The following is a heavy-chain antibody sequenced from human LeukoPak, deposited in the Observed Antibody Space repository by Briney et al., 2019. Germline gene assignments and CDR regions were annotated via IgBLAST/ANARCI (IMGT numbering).Heavy chain of an antibody. D-gene: IGHD2-15*01. CDR1: GFTVSSNY. CDR2: IYSGGST. V-gene: IGHV3-53*01. CDR3: ARAAGYCSGGSCYGRGGFDY. Sequence: PGGSLRLSCADSGFTVSSNYMSWVRQAPGKGLEWISVIYSGGSTYYADSVKGRFTISRDNSKNTLYLQMNSLRAEDTAVYYCARAAGYCSGGSCYGRGGFDYWGQGTLVTVSS. J-gene: IGHJ4*02.